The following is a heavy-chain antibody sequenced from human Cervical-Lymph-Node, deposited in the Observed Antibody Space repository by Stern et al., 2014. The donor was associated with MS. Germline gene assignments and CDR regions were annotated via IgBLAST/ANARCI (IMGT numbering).Heavy chain of an antibody. J-gene: IGHJ4*02. V-gene: IGHV4-39*01. Sequence: QVQLVESGPGLVKPSETLSLTCAVSGDSISSYTHYLAWIRQPPGKGLEWIGSFYYSGPTYYTPSLKSPVPIPVDTANNLFPRGLNSVTAADTAVYYCAKHACTGAACPFDLWGQGTLVTVSS. CDR3: AKHACTGAACPFDL. CDR1: GDSISSYTHY. D-gene: IGHD2-8*02. CDR2: FYYSGPT.